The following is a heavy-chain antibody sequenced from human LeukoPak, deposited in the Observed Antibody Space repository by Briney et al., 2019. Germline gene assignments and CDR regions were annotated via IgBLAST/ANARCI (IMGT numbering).Heavy chain of an antibody. V-gene: IGHV3-53*01. J-gene: IGHJ5*02. CDR3: ARGADGVSSNSRGWFDP. CDR1: GFTVSSNY. Sequence: GGSLRLSCAASGFTVSSNYMSWVRQAPGKGLEWVSIIYSGGSTFYADSVKGRFTISRDNARNSLYLQMNTLRAEDTAVYSCARGADGVSSNSRGWFDPWGQGTLVTVSS. D-gene: IGHD2-15*01. CDR2: IYSGGST.